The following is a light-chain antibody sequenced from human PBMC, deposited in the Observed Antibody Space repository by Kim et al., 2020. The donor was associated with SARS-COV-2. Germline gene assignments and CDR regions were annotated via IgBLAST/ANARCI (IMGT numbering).Light chain of an antibody. J-gene: IGLJ1*01. CDR2: QDS. Sequence: ELTQPPSVSVSPGQTASITCSGDKLGDKYACWYQQKPGQSPVLVIYQDSKRPSGIPERFSGSNSGNTATLTISGTQAMDEADYYCQAWDSSRGVFGTGTKVTVL. CDR3: QAWDSSRGV. V-gene: IGLV3-1*01. CDR1: KLGDKY.